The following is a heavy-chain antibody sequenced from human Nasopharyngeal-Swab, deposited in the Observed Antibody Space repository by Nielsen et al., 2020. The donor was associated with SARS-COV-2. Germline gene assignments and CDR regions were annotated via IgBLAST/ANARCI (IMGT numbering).Heavy chain of an antibody. J-gene: IGHJ4*02. CDR3: ARRGYYYDSSAPPDY. CDR1: GASITTSY. V-gene: IGHV4-59*08. CDR2: IHYSGST. D-gene: IGHD3-22*01. Sequence: SETLSLTCTVSGASITTSYWSWIRQPPGKGLEWIGYIHYSGSTNYNPSLKSRVTISKDTSKNQFSLNLNSVTAADTAVYYCARRGYYYDSSAPPDYWGQGTLVTVSS.